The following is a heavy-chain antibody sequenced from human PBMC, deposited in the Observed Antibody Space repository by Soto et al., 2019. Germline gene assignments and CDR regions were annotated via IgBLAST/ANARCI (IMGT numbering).Heavy chain of an antibody. Sequence: EVQLLESGGGLVQPGGSLRLSCAASGFTFSSYAMSWVRQAPGKGMEWVAAISGSGGSTYYADSVKGRFTISRENSKHTLYLQMNSLRAEDAAVYYCAKDLVGSNADYYDYWGQGTLVAVSS. J-gene: IGHJ4*02. CDR1: GFTFSSYA. V-gene: IGHV3-23*01. CDR2: ISGSGGST. D-gene: IGHD2-15*01. CDR3: AKDLVGSNADYYDY.